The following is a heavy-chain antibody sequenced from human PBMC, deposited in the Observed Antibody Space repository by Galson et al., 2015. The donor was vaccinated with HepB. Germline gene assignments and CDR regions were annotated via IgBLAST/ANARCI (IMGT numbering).Heavy chain of an antibody. D-gene: IGHD3-10*01. CDR1: GYTFTSFG. V-gene: IGHV1-18*04. CDR3: ARDRKGFGELLHPDY. Sequence: VSCKASGYTFTSFGITWVRQAPGQGPEWMGWISGHSGSTRYAQKFQGRVTMTTDTSTSTAYLELRSLTSDDTAVYYCARDRKGFGELLHPDYWGLGTLVTVS. J-gene: IGHJ4*02. CDR2: ISGHSGST.